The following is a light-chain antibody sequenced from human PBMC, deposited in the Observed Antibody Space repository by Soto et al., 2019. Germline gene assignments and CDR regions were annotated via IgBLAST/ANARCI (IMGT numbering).Light chain of an antibody. J-gene: IGKJ1*01. CDR2: GAS. V-gene: IGKV3-20*01. CDR3: QQYVSAPRT. Sequence: VLPQSPGTLSLSPGARATFSCRASPSVSSTYLAWYQQKPGQPPRLLVYGASSRATGLPDRFSASGSGTDFMLTISRLEPEDSAVYYGQQYVSAPRTFGQGTKVEIK. CDR1: PSVSSTY.